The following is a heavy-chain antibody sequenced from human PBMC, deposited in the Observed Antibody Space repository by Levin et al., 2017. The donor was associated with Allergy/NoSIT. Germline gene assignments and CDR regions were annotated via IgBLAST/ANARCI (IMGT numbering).Heavy chain of an antibody. CDR3: AKDPGYSSSGGYFDY. Sequence: GESLKISCAASGFTFSSYAMSWVRQAPGKGLEWVSAISGSGGSTYYADSVKGRFTISRDNSKNTLYLQMNSLRAEDTAVYYCAKDPGYSSSGGYFDYWGQGTLVTVSS. CDR2: ISGSGGST. V-gene: IGHV3-23*01. J-gene: IGHJ4*02. CDR1: GFTFSSYA. D-gene: IGHD6-13*01.